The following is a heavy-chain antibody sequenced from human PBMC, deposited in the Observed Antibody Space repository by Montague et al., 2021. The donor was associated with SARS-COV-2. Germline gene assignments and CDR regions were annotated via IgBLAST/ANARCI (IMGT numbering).Heavy chain of an antibody. J-gene: IGHJ4*02. CDR2: ISGSGGSK. D-gene: IGHD3-22*01. V-gene: IGHV3-23*01. CDR3: RVGNYSDSISDY. CDR1: GFTFSSYA. Sequence: SLRLSCAASGFTFSSYAMSWVRQAPGKGLEWVSAISGSGGSKYYADSVKGRFTISRDNSKNTLYLQMNSLRAEDTAVYYCRVGNYSDSISDYWGQGTLATVSS.